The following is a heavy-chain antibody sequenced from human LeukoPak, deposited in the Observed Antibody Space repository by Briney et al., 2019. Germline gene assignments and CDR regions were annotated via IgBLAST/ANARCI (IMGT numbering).Heavy chain of an antibody. D-gene: IGHD3-10*01. J-gene: IGHJ4*02. Sequence: ASVKVSCKASGYTFTSYGISWVRQAPGQGLEWMGWISAYNGNTNYAQKFQGRVTITADESTSTAYMELSSLRSEDTAVYYCASTLQGSYYKCLDYWGQGTLVTVSS. CDR1: GYTFTSYG. CDR2: ISAYNGNT. V-gene: IGHV1-18*01. CDR3: ASTLQGSYYKCLDY.